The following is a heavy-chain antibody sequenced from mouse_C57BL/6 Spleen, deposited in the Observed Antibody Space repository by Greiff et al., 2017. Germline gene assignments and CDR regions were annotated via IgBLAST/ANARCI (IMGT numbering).Heavy chain of an antibody. CDR1: GFNIKNTY. D-gene: IGHD1-1*01. CDR3: ARWDYGSSYDFDY. V-gene: IGHV14-3*01. Sequence: VQLQQSVAELVRPGASVKLSCTASGFNIKNTYMHWVKQRPEQGLEWIGRIDPANGNTNYAPKVQGQATITADTSSNTAYLQLSSLTSEDTAIYYCARWDYGSSYDFDYWGQGTTLTVSS. J-gene: IGHJ2*01. CDR2: IDPANGNT.